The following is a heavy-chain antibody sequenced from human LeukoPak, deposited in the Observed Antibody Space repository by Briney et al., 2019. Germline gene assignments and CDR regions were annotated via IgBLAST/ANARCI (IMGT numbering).Heavy chain of an antibody. V-gene: IGHV3-7*01. CDR3: ARHYGDSDRDY. CDR2: IKQDGSEK. D-gene: IGHD4-17*01. Sequence: GGSLRLSCAASGFTFSSYWMTWVRQAPGKGLEWVANIKQDGSEKYYVDSVKGRFTISRDNAKNSLYLQMNSLRAEDTAVYYCARHYGDSDRDYWGQRTLVTVSS. CDR1: GFTFSSYW. J-gene: IGHJ4*02.